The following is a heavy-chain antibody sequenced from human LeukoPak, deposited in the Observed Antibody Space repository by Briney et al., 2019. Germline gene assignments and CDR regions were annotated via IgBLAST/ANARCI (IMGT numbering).Heavy chain of an antibody. Sequence: PSETLSLTCTVSGCSISTYYWSWIRQPPGKGLEWIGYIHYSGSTNYNPSLKSRVAISVDTSKNRFSLKLSFVTAADTAVYYCARLIGGVGYFDLWGRGTLVTVSS. CDR1: GCSISTYY. CDR2: IHYSGST. J-gene: IGHJ2*01. CDR3: ARLIGGVGYFDL. V-gene: IGHV4-59*08.